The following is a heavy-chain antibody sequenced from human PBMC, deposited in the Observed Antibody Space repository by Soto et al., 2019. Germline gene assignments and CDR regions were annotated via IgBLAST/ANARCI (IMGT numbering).Heavy chain of an antibody. CDR1: GFTFTDYD. CDR2: ITTGGDT. J-gene: IGHJ4*02. Sequence: PGGSLRLSCAASGFTFTDYDMHWVRQATGKGLEWVSVITTGGDTYFPGSVRGRFTVPRDNSKNTLYLQMNSLRVEDTAVYYCGRDNTAMGNYFFDYWGQGTLVTVSS. D-gene: IGHD5-18*01. V-gene: IGHV3-13*01. CDR3: GRDNTAMGNYFFDY.